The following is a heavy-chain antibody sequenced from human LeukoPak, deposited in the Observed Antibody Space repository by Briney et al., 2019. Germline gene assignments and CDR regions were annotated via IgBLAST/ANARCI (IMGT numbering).Heavy chain of an antibody. D-gene: IGHD3-16*01. CDR2: IKQDESEK. CDR3: AKDNGWGGFDY. CDR1: GFTFSSYW. J-gene: IGHJ4*02. Sequence: GGSLRLSCVASGFTFSSYWMSWVRQAPGKGLEWVADIKQDESEKYYMDSVKGRFTISRDNAKNSLYLQMNSLKAEDTAVYYCAKDNGWGGFDYWGQGTLVTVSS. V-gene: IGHV3-7*03.